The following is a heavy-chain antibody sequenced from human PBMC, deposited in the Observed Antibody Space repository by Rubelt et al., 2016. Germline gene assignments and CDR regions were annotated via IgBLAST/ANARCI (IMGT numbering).Heavy chain of an antibody. Sequence: EVQLLESGGGLVQPGGSLRLSCAASGFTFSSYAMTWVRQAPGKGLEWVSSISVSGDSTYYADSVKGRLTISRDNSKNTLYLQMNSLRAADTAVYYCAKDFLCDYWGQGALVTVSS. CDR1: GFTFSSYA. CDR2: ISVSGDST. J-gene: IGHJ4*02. V-gene: IGHV3-23*01. CDR3: AKDFLCDY.